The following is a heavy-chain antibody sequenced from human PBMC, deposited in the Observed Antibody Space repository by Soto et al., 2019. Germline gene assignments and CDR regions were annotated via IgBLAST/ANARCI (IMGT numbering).Heavy chain of an antibody. CDR1: GFTFRNYA. Sequence: QVQLVESGGVVVQPGGSLRLSCAASGFTFRNYAMHWVRQAPGKGLECLAVIAYDGSNAFYRDAVKGRFTISRDNSRNTLYLHMTRLTSEDTGVYYCARGDREDILVVVGARPGEYGIDIWGQGTTVTVSS. J-gene: IGHJ6*02. D-gene: IGHD2-15*01. CDR3: ARGDREDILVVVGARPGEYGIDI. V-gene: IGHV3-30-3*01. CDR2: IAYDGSNA.